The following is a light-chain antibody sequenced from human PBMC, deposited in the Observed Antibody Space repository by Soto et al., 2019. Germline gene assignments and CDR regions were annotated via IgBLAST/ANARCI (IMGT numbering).Light chain of an antibody. V-gene: IGKV3-15*01. CDR2: DTS. J-gene: IGKJ4*01. Sequence: MTTYPASLCASVGDRVPITCRASQGIGDTLAWYQHKPGQTPRLLIYDTSARATGVPARFSGSRSGPEFTLTINSLQSEDFAIYYCQRYNNLPLTSCGGGKVDVK. CDR3: QRYNNLPLT. CDR1: QGIGDT.